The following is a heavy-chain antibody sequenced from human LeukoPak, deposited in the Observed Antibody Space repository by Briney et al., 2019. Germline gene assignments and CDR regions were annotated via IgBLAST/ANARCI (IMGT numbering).Heavy chain of an antibody. CDR1: GGSISSYY. CDR3: ARAAVAVSVYFDY. V-gene: IGHV4-59*01. CDR2: IYYSGST. Sequence: SETLSLTCTVSGGSISSYYWSWVRQPPGKGLEWIGYIYYSGSTNYNPSLKSRVTISVDTSKNQFSLKLSSVTAADTAVYYCARAAVAVSVYFDYWGQGTLVTVSS. D-gene: IGHD6-19*01. J-gene: IGHJ4*02.